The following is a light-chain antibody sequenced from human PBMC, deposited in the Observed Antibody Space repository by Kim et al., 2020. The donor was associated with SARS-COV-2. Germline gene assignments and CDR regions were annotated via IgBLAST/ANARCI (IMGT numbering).Light chain of an antibody. Sequence: SPGESATLSCRASQSVSSSYLAWYQQKPGQAPMLLIYGASSRATGIPDRFSGSGSGTDFTLTISRLEPEDFAVYYCQQYGSSRLTFGGGTKVDIK. CDR1: QSVSSSY. J-gene: IGKJ4*01. CDR3: QQYGSSRLT. CDR2: GAS. V-gene: IGKV3-20*01.